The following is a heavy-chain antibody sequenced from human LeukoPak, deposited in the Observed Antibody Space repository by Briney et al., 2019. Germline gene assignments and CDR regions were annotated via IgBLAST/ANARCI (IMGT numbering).Heavy chain of an antibody. CDR3: ARGPARFYCYYMDV. D-gene: IGHD2-15*01. CDR2: ISSSGSTI. J-gene: IGHJ6*03. CDR1: GFTFSSYE. V-gene: IGHV3-48*03. Sequence: GGSLRLSCAASGFTFSSYEMNWVRQAPGKGLEWVSYISSSGSTIYYADSVKGRFTISRDNAKNSLYLQMNSLRAEDTAVYYCARGPARFYCYYMDVWGKGTTVTISS.